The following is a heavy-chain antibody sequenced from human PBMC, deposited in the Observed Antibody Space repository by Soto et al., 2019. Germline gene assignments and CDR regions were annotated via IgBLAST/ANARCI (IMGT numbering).Heavy chain of an antibody. CDR1: GYTFTSYA. CDR3: ARDLHGDPYY. CDR2: ISAYNGNT. Sequence: ASLKVSCKASGYTFTSYAMHWVRQAPGQRLEWMGWISAYNGNTNYAQKLQGRVTMTTDTSTSTAYMELRSLRSDDTAVYYCARDLHGDPYYWGQGTLVTVSS. D-gene: IGHD4-17*01. J-gene: IGHJ4*02. V-gene: IGHV1-18*01.